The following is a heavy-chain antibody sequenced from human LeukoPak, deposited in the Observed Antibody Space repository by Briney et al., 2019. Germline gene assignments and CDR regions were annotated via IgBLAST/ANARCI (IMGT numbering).Heavy chain of an antibody. Sequence: SSETLSLTCTVSGGSISSGSYYWSWIRQPAGKGLEWIGRIYTSGSTNYNPSLKSRVTISVDTSKNQFSLKLSSVTAADTAVYYCARGKLRFGRYYYYMDVWGKGTTVTVSS. D-gene: IGHD3-16*01. CDR3: ARGKLRFGRYYYYMDV. J-gene: IGHJ6*03. CDR2: IYTSGST. V-gene: IGHV4-61*02. CDR1: GGSISSGSYY.